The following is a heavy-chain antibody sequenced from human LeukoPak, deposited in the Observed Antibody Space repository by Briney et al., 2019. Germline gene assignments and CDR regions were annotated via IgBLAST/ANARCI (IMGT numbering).Heavy chain of an antibody. CDR1: GFTFSSYG. V-gene: IGHV3-30*02. J-gene: IGHJ4*02. CDR2: IRYDGSNK. CDR3: AKDRFVHSSGWYFDY. D-gene: IGHD6-19*01. Sequence: PGGSLRLSCAASGFTFSSYGMHWVRQAPGKGLEWVAFIRYDGSNKYYADSVKGRFTISRDNSKNTLYLQMNSLRAEDTAVYYRAKDRFVHSSGWYFDYWGQGTLVTVSS.